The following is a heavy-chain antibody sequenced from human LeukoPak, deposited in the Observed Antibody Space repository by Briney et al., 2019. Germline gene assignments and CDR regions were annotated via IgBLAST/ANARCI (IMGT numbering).Heavy chain of an antibody. V-gene: IGHV7-4-1*02. CDR3: LLQDRTMIGGY. D-gene: IGHD3-22*01. J-gene: IGHJ4*02. CDR1: GYTFTSYA. Sequence: GGSLRLSCAASGYTFTSYAMNWVRQAPGQGLEWMGWINTNTGNPTYAQGFTGRFVFSLDTSVSTAYLQISSLKAEDTAVYYCLLQDRTMIGGYWGQGTLVTVSS. CDR2: INTNTGNP.